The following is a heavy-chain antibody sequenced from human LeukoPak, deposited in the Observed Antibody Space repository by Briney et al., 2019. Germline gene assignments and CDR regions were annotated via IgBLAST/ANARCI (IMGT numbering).Heavy chain of an antibody. CDR3: ARDVGFGGYDLLTGPFDY. Sequence: APVKVSSKASGYTLTSYGISWVRQAPGQGLEWMGWISAYNGNTNYAQKLQGRVTMTTDTSTSTAYMELRSLRSDDTAVYYCARDVGFGGYDLLTGPFDYWGQGTLVTVSS. J-gene: IGHJ4*02. CDR1: GYTLTSYG. V-gene: IGHV1-18*04. CDR2: ISAYNGNT. D-gene: IGHD3-9*01.